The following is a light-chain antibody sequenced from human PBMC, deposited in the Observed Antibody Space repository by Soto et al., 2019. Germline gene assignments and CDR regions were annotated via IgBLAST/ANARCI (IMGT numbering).Light chain of an antibody. CDR1: SGHSSYA. CDR2: LNSDGSH. V-gene: IGLV4-69*01. CDR3: QTWGTGPWV. Sequence: QLVLTQSPSASASLGASVKLTCTLSSGHSSYAIAWHQQQPEKGPRYLMKLNSDGSHSKGDGIPDRFSGSSAGAERYLTISSIQPEDEADYYCQTWGTGPWVFGGGTKLTVL. J-gene: IGLJ3*02.